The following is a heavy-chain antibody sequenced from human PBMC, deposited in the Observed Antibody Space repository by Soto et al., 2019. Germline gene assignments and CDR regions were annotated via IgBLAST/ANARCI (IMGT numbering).Heavy chain of an antibody. CDR2: IHHSGIT. CDR3: ARDDGPLWWPGYYYFDS. Sequence: SESLSLACTVSGGSLSSGSDYWSWIRQHPGKGLEWIGYIHHSGITHYNPSLEGRVIISIDTSQSQFSLKLRSVTAAGTAVYYCARDDGPLWWPGYYYFDSWGQGTLVTVSS. CDR1: GGSLSSGSDY. J-gene: IGHJ4*02. V-gene: IGHV4-31*03. D-gene: IGHD2-21*01.